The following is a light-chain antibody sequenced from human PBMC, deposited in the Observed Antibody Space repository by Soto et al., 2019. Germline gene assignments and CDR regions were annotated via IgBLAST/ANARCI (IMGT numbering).Light chain of an antibody. CDR3: SSYTTRSTLV. V-gene: IGLV2-14*01. CDR1: SSDVGAYDF. J-gene: IGLJ2*01. CDR2: DVT. Sequence: QSALTPPASVSGSPGQSITISCTGTSSDVGAYDFVSWYQHYPGKAPKLVTFDVTHRPPGISDRFSGSKSANTASLTISGLQAEDEAFYYCSSYTTRSTLVFGGGTKVTVL.